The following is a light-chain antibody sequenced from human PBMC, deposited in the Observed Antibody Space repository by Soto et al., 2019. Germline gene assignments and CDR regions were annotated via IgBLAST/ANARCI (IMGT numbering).Light chain of an antibody. CDR3: FSYAGDSVYV. Sequence: QSVLTQPASVSGSPRQSITISCTGTNSDVGSYNLVSWFQQHPDKAPKLVIYEVTKRPSGVSDRFSGSKSGNTASLTISGLQAEDEADYYCFSYAGDSVYVFGTGTKLTVL. J-gene: IGLJ1*01. CDR1: NSDVGSYNL. CDR2: EVT. V-gene: IGLV2-23*02.